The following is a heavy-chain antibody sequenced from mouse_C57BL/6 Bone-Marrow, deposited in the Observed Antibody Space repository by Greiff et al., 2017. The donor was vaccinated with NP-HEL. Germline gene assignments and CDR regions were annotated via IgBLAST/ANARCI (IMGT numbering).Heavy chain of an antibody. CDR3: ARDAYDYDADFDY. CDR2: ISSGSSTI. D-gene: IGHD2-4*01. CDR1: GFTFSDYG. Sequence: DVQLVESGGGLVQPGESLKLPCAASGFTFSDYGMHWVRQAPEKGLEWVAYISSGSSTIYYADTVKGRFTISRDNAKNTLFLQMTSLRSEDTAMYYCARDAYDYDADFDYWGQGTTLTVSS. J-gene: IGHJ2*01. V-gene: IGHV5-17*01.